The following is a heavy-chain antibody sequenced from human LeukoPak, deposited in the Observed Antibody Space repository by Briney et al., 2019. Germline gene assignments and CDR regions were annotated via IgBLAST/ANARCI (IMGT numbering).Heavy chain of an antibody. D-gene: IGHD4-17*01. Sequence: GGSLRLSCAASGFAFSSYGMHWVRQAPGKGLEWVAVISYDGSNKYYADSVKGRFTISRDNSKNTLYLQMNSLRAEDTAVYYCARETGSAVGSTDFDYWAREPWSPSPQ. V-gene: IGHV3-30*19. J-gene: IGHJ4*02. CDR2: ISYDGSNK. CDR3: ARETGSAVGSTDFDY. CDR1: GFAFSSYG.